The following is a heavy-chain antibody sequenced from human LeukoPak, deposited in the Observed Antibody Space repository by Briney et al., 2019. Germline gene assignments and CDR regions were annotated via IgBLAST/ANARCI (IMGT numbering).Heavy chain of an antibody. CDR1: GYTFTSYD. CDR2: MNPNSGNT. CDR3: ARGPLYYYGSGSYYPHDAFDI. Sequence: ASVKVSCKASGYTFTSYDINWVRQATGQGLEWMGWMNPNSGNTGYAQKFQGRVTMTRNTSISTAYMELSSLRSEDTAVYYCARGPLYYYGSGSYYPHDAFDIWGQGTMVTVSS. D-gene: IGHD3-10*01. V-gene: IGHV1-8*01. J-gene: IGHJ3*02.